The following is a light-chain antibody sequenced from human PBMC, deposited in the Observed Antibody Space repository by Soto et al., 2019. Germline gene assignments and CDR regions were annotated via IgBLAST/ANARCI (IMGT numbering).Light chain of an antibody. CDR2: GAS. CDR3: LQYYSYPRT. J-gene: IGKJ1*01. CDR1: QGINSF. Sequence: DIQLTQSPAFLSVSVGDRVTITCRASQGINSFLAWYQQEPGKAPKLLIHGASSMETGVPARFSGSGSGTDFTLTISSLQPEDFATYYCLQYYSYPRTFGQGTKVDI. V-gene: IGKV1-9*01.